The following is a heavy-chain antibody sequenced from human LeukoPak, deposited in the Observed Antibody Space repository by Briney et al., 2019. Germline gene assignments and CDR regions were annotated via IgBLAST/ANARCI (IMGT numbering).Heavy chain of an antibody. D-gene: IGHD3-16*01. CDR2: ISYDGSNK. V-gene: IGHV3-30*03. J-gene: IGHJ4*02. Sequence: GRSLRLSCAASGFTFSSYGMHWVRQAPGKGLEWVAVISYDGSNKYYADSVKGRFTISRDNSKNTLYLQMNSLRAEDTAVYYCARAGWGSDVDYWGQGTLVTVSS. CDR3: ARAGWGSDVDY. CDR1: GFTFSSYG.